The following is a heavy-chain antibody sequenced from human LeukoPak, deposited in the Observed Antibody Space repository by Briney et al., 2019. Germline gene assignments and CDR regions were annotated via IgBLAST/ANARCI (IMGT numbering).Heavy chain of an antibody. CDR2: ISYDGSYK. Sequence: PGGSLRLSCAASGFTFSSYAMHWVRQAPGKGLEWVAVISYDGSYKYYADSVKGRFTISRDNSKNTLYLQMNSLRAEDTAVYYCARDKSGGSYFHWGQGTLVTVSS. CDR1: GFTFSSYA. J-gene: IGHJ4*02. CDR3: ARDKSGGSYFH. V-gene: IGHV3-30-3*01. D-gene: IGHD1-26*01.